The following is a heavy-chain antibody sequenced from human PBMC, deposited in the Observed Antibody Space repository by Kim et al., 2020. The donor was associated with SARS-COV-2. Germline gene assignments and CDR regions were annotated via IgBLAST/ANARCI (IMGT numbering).Heavy chain of an antibody. D-gene: IGHD2-15*01. J-gene: IGHJ4*02. CDR1: GFTFTSHG. CDR2: ISSGYST. V-gene: IGHV3-23*01. Sequence: GSLRLTCAVSGFTFTSHGLSWVRQAPGKGLEWVASISSGYSTHYADSVKGRLTISRDSSKSALYLQMDRLRAADTAIYYCARRFLAGGGHFDYWGQGAPVTVSS. CDR3: ARRFLAGGGHFDY.